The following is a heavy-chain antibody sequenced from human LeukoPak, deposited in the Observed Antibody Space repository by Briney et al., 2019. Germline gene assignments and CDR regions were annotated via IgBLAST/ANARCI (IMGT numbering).Heavy chain of an antibody. CDR1: GGSISSGGYY. CDR2: IYYSGST. J-gene: IGHJ4*02. CDR3: ARSRRLGDLSLSY. Sequence: SETLSLTCTVSGGSISSGGYYWSWIRQHPGKGLEWIGYIYYSGSTYYNPSLKSRVTISVDTSKNQFSLKLSSVTAADTAVYYCARSRRLGDLSLSYWGQGTLVTVSS. D-gene: IGHD3-16*02. V-gene: IGHV4-31*03.